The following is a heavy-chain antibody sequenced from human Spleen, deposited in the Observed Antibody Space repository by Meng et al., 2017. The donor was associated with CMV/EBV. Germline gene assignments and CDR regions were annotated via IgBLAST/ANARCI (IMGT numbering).Heavy chain of an antibody. D-gene: IGHD1-26*01. V-gene: IGHV1-2*02. CDR1: GYNFTGYY. Sequence: ASVKVSCKASGYNFTGYYMHWVRQAPGQGLEWMGWINPNSGGTNYAQKFQGRVTMTRDTSISTAYMELSRLRSDDTAVYYCATIPVGATPTDYWGQGTLVTVSS. CDR3: ATIPVGATPTDY. CDR2: INPNSGGT. J-gene: IGHJ4*02.